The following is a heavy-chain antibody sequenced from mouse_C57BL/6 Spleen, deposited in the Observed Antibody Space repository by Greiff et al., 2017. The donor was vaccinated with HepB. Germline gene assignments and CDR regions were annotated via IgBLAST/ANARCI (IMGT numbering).Heavy chain of an antibody. Sequence: LVESGGGLVKPGGSLKLSCAASGFTFSSYAMSWVRQTPEKRLEWVATISDGGSYTYYPDNVKGRFTISRDNAKNNLYLQMSHLKSEDTAMYYCARDALRQGGYFDVWGTGTTVTVSS. V-gene: IGHV5-4*01. D-gene: IGHD1-1*01. CDR3: ARDALRQGGYFDV. CDR2: ISDGGSYT. CDR1: GFTFSSYA. J-gene: IGHJ1*03.